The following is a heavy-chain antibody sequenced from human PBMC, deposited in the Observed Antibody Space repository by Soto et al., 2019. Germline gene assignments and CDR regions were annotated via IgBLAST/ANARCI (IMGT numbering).Heavy chain of an antibody. CDR1: GFTFSSDA. CDR2: ISGPGATI. Sequence: EVQLLEAGGDLIQHGGYLRRSCAASGFTFSSDAMSWVRQAPGQGLEGLSAISGPGATIYYADSVKGSFTISRENSNNTIYRKINSLTAEDTAIYYCAKMLTMVRGVTGLRDFDFWGQGTLVTVSS. V-gene: IGHV3-23*01. J-gene: IGHJ4*02. D-gene: IGHD3-10*01. CDR3: AKMLTMVRGVTGLRDFDF.